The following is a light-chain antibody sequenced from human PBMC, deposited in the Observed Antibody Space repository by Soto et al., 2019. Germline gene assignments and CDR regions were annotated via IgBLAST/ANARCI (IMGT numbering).Light chain of an antibody. V-gene: IGLV2-11*01. CDR1: CSDVGGYKY. CDR2: DVS. Sequence: QSVLTQPRSVSGSPGQSVTISCTGTCSDVGGYKYVSWYQQHAGKAPKLMMYDVSKRPSGVPDRFSGSKSGNTASLTISGLQAEDEADYYCCSYAGSYTFVFGGGTQLTVL. CDR3: CSYAGSYTFV. J-gene: IGLJ2*01.